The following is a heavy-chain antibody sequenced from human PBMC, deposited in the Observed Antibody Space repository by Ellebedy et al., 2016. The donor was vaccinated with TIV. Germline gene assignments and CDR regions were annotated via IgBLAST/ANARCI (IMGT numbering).Heavy chain of an antibody. CDR2: IRSKAFGGTT. Sequence: GESLKISCTASGFTFGDYAMTWFRQAPGKGLEWAGFIRSKAFGGTTEYAASVKGRFTVSRDDSKSIADLQMNSLRAEDTAVYYCARGGYYYESSGYHFRGVFQHWGQGTLVTVSS. D-gene: IGHD3-22*01. V-gene: IGHV3-49*03. J-gene: IGHJ1*01. CDR3: ARGGYYYESSGYHFRGVFQH. CDR1: GFTFGDYA.